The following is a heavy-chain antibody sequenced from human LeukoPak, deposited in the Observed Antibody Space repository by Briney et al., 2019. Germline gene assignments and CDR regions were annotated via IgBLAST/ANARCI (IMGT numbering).Heavy chain of an antibody. CDR2: ISAYNGNT. J-gene: IGHJ4*02. D-gene: IGHD3-9*01. V-gene: IGHV1-18*01. Sequence: GASVKVSCKASGYTFTSYGISWVRQAPGQGLEWMGWISAYNGNTNYAQKLQGRVTMTTDTSTSTAYMELRSLRSDDTAVYYCARAPGAYYDILTGEDFDYWGQGTLVTVSS. CDR3: ARAPGAYYDILTGEDFDY. CDR1: GYTFTSYG.